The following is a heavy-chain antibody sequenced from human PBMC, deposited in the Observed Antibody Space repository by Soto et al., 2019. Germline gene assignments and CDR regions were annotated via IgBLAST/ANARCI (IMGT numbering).Heavy chain of an antibody. D-gene: IGHD3-16*01. CDR1: GGSISSSSYY. Sequence: SETLSLTCTVSGGSISSSSYYWGWIRQPPGKGLEWIGSIYYSGSTYYNPSLKSRVTISVDTSKNQFSLKLRSVTAADTAVYYCARQLAWVRSLHGGWFDHWGPGTLLTVSS. CDR3: ARQLAWVRSLHGGWFDH. J-gene: IGHJ5*02. CDR2: IYYSGST. V-gene: IGHV4-39*01.